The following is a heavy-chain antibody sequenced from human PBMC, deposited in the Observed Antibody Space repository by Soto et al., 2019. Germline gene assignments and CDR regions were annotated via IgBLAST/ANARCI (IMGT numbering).Heavy chain of an antibody. J-gene: IGHJ5*02. CDR1: GFTFSSYG. Sequence: LRLSCAASGFTFSSYGMHWVRQAPGKGLEWGAVISYDGSNKYYADSVKGRFTISRDNSKNTLYLQMNSLRAEDTAVYYCAKDLDYYGSGTAGFDPWGQGTLVTVSS. CDR2: ISYDGSNK. D-gene: IGHD3-10*01. V-gene: IGHV3-30*18. CDR3: AKDLDYYGSGTAGFDP.